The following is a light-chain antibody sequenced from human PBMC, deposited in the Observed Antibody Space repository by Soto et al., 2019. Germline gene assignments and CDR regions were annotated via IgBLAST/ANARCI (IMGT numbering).Light chain of an antibody. V-gene: IGKV1-12*01. J-gene: IGKJ3*01. CDR1: QGVGGW. CDR2: ATS. Sequence: DIQMTQSPSTLSASVGERVTITCRASQGVGGWLAWYQQKPGKVPKLLIYATSSLHSGVPSRFSGSGSGTDFTLSISSLQPEDSATYYCQQTHSLPLSFGPGTKVDI. CDR3: QQTHSLPLS.